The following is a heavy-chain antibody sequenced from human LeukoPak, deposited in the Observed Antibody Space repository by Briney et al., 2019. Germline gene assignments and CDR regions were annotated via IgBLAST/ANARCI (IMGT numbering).Heavy chain of an antibody. V-gene: IGHV3-30*18. CDR2: ISYDGSNK. D-gene: IGHD1-1*01. J-gene: IGHJ4*02. CDR3: AKENWNDAAIRRYFDY. Sequence: AGRSLRLSCAASGFTFSSYGMHWVRQAPGKGLEWVAVISYDGSNKYYADSVKGRFTISRDNSKNTLYLQMNSLRAEDTAVYYCAKENWNDAAIRRYFDYWGQGTLVTVSS. CDR1: GFTFSSYG.